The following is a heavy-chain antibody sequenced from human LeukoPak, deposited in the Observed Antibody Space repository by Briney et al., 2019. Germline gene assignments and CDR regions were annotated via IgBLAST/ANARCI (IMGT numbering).Heavy chain of an antibody. CDR3: ARRAVTTGALADY. V-gene: IGHV5-51*01. Sequence: GESLKISCEASGYSFTSYWIGWVRQMPGKSLEWMGIIYPGDSDTRYSPSFQGQVTISADKSISTAYLQWSSLKASDTAMYYCARRAVTTGALADYWGQGTLVTVSS. D-gene: IGHD4-17*01. CDR1: GYSFTSYW. CDR2: IYPGDSDT. J-gene: IGHJ4*02.